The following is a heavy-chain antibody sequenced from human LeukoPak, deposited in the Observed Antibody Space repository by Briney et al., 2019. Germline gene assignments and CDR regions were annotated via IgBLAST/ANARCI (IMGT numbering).Heavy chain of an antibody. CDR2: ISAYNGNT. Sequence: ASVKVSCKASGYTFTSYGISWVRQAPGQGLEWMGWISAYNGNTNYAQKLQGRVTMTTDTSTNTAYMELRSLRSDDTAVYHCARDYYYDSSGYYPLFDYWGQGTLVTVSS. CDR1: GYTFTSYG. D-gene: IGHD3-22*01. J-gene: IGHJ4*02. V-gene: IGHV1-18*01. CDR3: ARDYYYDSSGYYPLFDY.